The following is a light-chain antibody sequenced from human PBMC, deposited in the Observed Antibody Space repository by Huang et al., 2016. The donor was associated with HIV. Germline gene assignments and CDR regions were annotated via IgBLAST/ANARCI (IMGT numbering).Light chain of an antibody. V-gene: IGKV1-39*01. CDR1: KSISSY. Sequence: DIQMTQSTSSLSASVGDRVTITCRASKSISSYLNWYQRKPGNATSLLIYAASSLHKGVPSRFSGSVSGTDFTLTIRSLQPEDFATYYCQQSYSTSYTFGQGTKLEIK. J-gene: IGKJ2*01. CDR3: QQSYSTSYT. CDR2: AAS.